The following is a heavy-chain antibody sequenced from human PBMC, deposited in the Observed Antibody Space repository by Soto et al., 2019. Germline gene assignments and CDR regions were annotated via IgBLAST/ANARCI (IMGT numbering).Heavy chain of an antibody. V-gene: IGHV4-59*08. CDR3: ARRYGVYFDY. CDR1: GGSISSYY. Sequence: LETQSLTCTVSGGSISSYYWSWIRQPPGKGLEWIGYIYYSGSTNYNPSLKSRVTISVDTSKNQFSLKLSSVTAADTAVYYCARRYGVYFDYWGQGTLVTVSS. D-gene: IGHD4-17*01. J-gene: IGHJ4*02. CDR2: IYYSGST.